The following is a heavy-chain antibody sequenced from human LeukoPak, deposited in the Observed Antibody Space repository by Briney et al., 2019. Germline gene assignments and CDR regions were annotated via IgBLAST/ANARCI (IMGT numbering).Heavy chain of an antibody. CDR1: GGSFSVYY. CDR3: ARLRRIAPYSGSRKGALWDY. CDR2: INHRGST. D-gene: IGHD1-26*01. V-gene: IGHV4-34*01. J-gene: IGHJ4*02. Sequence: SETLSLTCAVYGGSFSVYYWSWIRQPPGKGREGIGEINHRGSTNYNPSLKRRVTISVDMSKTQFSLKLSSVTAADTAVYYCARLRRIAPYSGSRKGALWDYWGQGTLVTVSS.